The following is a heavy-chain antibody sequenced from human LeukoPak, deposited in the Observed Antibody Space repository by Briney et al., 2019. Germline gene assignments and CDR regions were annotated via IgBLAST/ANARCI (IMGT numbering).Heavy chain of an antibody. CDR3: ARDLFYYGSGSYYNGIDY. V-gene: IGHV3-30*04. Sequence: PGGSLRLSCAASGFTFSSYAMHWVRQAPGKGLEWVAVISYDGSNKYYADFVKGRFTISRDNSKNTLYLQMNSLRAEDTAVYYCARDLFYYGSGSYYNGIDYWGQGTLVTVSS. D-gene: IGHD3-10*01. J-gene: IGHJ4*02. CDR1: GFTFSSYA. CDR2: ISYDGSNK.